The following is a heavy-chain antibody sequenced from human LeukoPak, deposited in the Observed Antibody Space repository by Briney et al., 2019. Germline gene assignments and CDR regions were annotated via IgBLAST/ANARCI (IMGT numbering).Heavy chain of an antibody. V-gene: IGHV3-30-3*01. D-gene: IGHD5-24*01. CDR3: VRDRRDGKNLAYHFDF. J-gene: IGHJ4*02. CDR1: GFTFSSYA. CDR2: MSYDGTSE. Sequence: GSLRLSCAASGFTFSSYAMHWVRQAPGKGMEWVAVMSYDGTSEYYADSVRGRFTISRDHSQNMLHLQMNSLRDEDTALYYCVRDRRDGKNLAYHFDFWGQGTLVTVSS.